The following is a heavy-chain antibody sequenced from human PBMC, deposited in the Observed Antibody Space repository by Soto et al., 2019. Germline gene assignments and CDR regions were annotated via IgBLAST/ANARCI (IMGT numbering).Heavy chain of an antibody. D-gene: IGHD3-22*01. J-gene: IGHJ4*02. V-gene: IGHV3-48*02. CDR1: GFSFSDYG. CDR2: ISDTGRTL. Sequence: VQLVESGGSVVQPGGSLRLSCAASGFSFSDYGMNWVRQAPGKGLEWVSFISDTGRTLYYADSVKGRFVISRDNAKNSLYLQMDSLRDEDTAVYYCARRKGLLQYVDYWGQGTLVAVSS. CDR3: ARRKGLLQYVDY.